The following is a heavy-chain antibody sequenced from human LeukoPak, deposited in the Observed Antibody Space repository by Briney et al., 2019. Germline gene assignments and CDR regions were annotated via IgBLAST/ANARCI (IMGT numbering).Heavy chain of an antibody. V-gene: IGHV3-23*01. CDR2: ISGSGGST. CDR3: AKGIRFSGRGGDY. Sequence: PGWSLRLSCAASGFTFSSYAMSWVRQAPGKGLEWVSAISGSGGSTYYADSVKGRFTISRDNSKNTLYLQMNSLRAEDTAVYYCAKGIRFSGRGGDYWGQGTLVTVSS. J-gene: IGHJ4*02. D-gene: IGHD3-10*01. CDR1: GFTFSSYA.